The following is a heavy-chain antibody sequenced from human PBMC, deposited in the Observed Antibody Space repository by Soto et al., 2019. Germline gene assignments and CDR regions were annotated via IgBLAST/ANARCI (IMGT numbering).Heavy chain of an antibody. Sequence: EVQLVESGGGLVKPGGSLRLSCAASGFTFSSYSMNWVRQAPGKGLEWVSSISSSSSYIYYADSVKGRFTISRDNAKNSLYLQMNSLRAEDTAVYYCARDRYSSGWYYFDYWGQGTLVTVSS. CDR3: ARDRYSSGWYYFDY. CDR1: GFTFSSYS. J-gene: IGHJ4*02. V-gene: IGHV3-21*01. CDR2: ISSSSSYI. D-gene: IGHD6-19*01.